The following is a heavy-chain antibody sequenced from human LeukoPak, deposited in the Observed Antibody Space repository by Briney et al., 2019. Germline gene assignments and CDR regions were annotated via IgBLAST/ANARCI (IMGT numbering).Heavy chain of an antibody. Sequence: GGSLRLSCAASGFTVSSNYVSWVRQAPGKGLEWVSVIYSGGSTYYADSVKGRFTISRDNSKNTLYLQMNSLRAEDTAVYYCARVPYYYDSSGYWSYWYFDLWGRGTLVTVSS. CDR1: GFTVSSNY. CDR2: IYSGGST. J-gene: IGHJ2*01. V-gene: IGHV3-66*01. D-gene: IGHD3-22*01. CDR3: ARVPYYYDSSGYWSYWYFDL.